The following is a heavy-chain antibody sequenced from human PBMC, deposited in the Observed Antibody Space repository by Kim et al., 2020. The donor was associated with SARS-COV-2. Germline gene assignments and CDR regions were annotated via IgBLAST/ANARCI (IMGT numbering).Heavy chain of an antibody. CDR2: AYYSGST. CDR3: ARDLRSGWHYFAS. D-gene: IGHD6-19*01. J-gene: IGHJ4*02. Sequence: SETLSLTCTVSGGSISEYYWSWIRQPPGKGLEWIGWAYYSGSTKYNPSLKSRVTISLDTSNNQFSLKLTSVTAADTAVYYCARDLRSGWHYFASWGPGTL. V-gene: IGHV4-59*13. CDR1: GGSISEYY.